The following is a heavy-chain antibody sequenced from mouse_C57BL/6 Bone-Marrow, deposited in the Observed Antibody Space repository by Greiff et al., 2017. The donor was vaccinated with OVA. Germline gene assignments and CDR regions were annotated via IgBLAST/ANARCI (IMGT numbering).Heavy chain of an antibody. V-gene: IGHV5-9*01. CDR2: ISGGGGNT. Sequence: DVQLVESGGGLVKPGGSLKLSCAASGFTFSSYTMSWVRQTPEKRLEWVATISGGGGNTYYPDSVKGRFTISRDNAKNTLYLQMSSLRSEDTALYYCARGYYYGSSLFAYWGQGTLVTVSA. CDR3: ARGYYYGSSLFAY. D-gene: IGHD1-1*01. CDR1: GFTFSSYT. J-gene: IGHJ3*01.